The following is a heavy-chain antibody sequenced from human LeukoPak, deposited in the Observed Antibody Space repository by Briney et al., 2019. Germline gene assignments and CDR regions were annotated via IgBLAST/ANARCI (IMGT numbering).Heavy chain of an antibody. CDR3: ARAFLNTAHAFDI. J-gene: IGHJ3*02. D-gene: IGHD5-18*01. CDR2: ISSSGSTI. CDR1: GFTFSDHY. V-gene: IGHV3-11*04. Sequence: GGSLRLSCAASGFTFSDHYLDWVRQAPGKGLEWVSYISSSGSTIYYADSVKGRFTISRDNAKNSLYLQMNSLRAEDTAVYYCARAFLNTAHAFDIWGQGTMVTVSS.